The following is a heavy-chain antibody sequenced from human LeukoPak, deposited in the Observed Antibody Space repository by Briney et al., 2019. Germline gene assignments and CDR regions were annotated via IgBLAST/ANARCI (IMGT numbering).Heavy chain of an antibody. D-gene: IGHD3-3*01. Sequence: GGSLRLSCAASGFTFSSYWMHWVRQAPGKGLVWVSRINSDGSSTSYADSVKGRFTISRDNAKNTLYLQMNSLRAEDTAVYYCARGGDAFWSGDYFDYWGRGTLVTVSS. CDR3: ARGGDAFWSGDYFDY. J-gene: IGHJ4*02. CDR1: GFTFSSYW. V-gene: IGHV3-74*01. CDR2: INSDGSST.